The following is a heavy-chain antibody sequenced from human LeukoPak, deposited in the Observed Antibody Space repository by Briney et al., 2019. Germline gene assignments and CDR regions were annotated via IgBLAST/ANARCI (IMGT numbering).Heavy chain of an antibody. CDR1: GYTFTSYD. Sequence: ASVKVSCKASGYTFTSYDINWVRQATVQGLEWMGWMNPNSGNTGYAQKFQGRVTMTRNTSISTAYMELSSLRSEDTAVYYCARGPPNYGDYWFDPWGQGTLVTVSS. CDR2: MNPNSGNT. CDR3: ARGPPNYGDYWFDP. V-gene: IGHV1-8*01. D-gene: IGHD4-17*01. J-gene: IGHJ5*02.